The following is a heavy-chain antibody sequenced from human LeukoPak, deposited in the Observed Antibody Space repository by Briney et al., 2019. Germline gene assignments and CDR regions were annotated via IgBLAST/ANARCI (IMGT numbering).Heavy chain of an antibody. CDR3: AKAAGGYCSSTSCHPEGTWRNYYYYYGMDV. CDR1: GFTFDDYA. V-gene: IGHV3-9*01. CDR2: ISWNSGSI. Sequence: PGGSLRLSCAASGFTFDDYAMHWVRQAPGKGLEWVSGISWNSGSIGYADSVKGRFTISRDNAKNSLYLQMNSLRAEDTALYYCAKAAGGYCSSTSCHPEGTWRNYYYYYGMDVWGQGTTVTVSS. J-gene: IGHJ6*02. D-gene: IGHD2-2*01.